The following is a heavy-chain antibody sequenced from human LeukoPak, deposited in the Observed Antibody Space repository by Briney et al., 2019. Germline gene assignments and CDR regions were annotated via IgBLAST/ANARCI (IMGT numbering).Heavy chain of an antibody. Sequence: GGSLRLSCAASGFTFSSYAMSWVRQAPGKGLEWVSAISGSGGSTYYADSVKGRFTISRDNSKNTLYLQMNSLRAEDTAVYYCAKGSIVATIISGPNFLFDYWGQGTLVTVSS. V-gene: IGHV3-23*01. CDR3: AKGSIVATIISGPNFLFDY. J-gene: IGHJ4*02. CDR1: GFTFSSYA. CDR2: ISGSGGST. D-gene: IGHD5-12*01.